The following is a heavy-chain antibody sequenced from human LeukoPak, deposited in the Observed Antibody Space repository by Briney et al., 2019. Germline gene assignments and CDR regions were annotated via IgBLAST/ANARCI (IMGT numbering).Heavy chain of an antibody. V-gene: IGHV3-23*01. CDR3: AKWDGDLYYYYYMDV. CDR1: GCTFTFYA. D-gene: IGHD4-17*01. Sequence: GGSLRLSCAASGCTFTFYAMSWVRQAPGKGLEWVSVISGSGGSTYHADSVKGRFTISRDNSKNTLYLQMDGLRAEDTAVYYCAKWDGDLYYYYYMDVWGKGTTVTVSS. CDR2: ISGSGGST. J-gene: IGHJ6*03.